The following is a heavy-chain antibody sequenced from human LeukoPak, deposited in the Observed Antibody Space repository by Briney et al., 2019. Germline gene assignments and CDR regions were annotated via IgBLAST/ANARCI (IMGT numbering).Heavy chain of an antibody. D-gene: IGHD1-26*01. J-gene: IGHJ3*02. CDR3: AKLVSGSTKRTHDAFDI. Sequence: GGSLRLSCAASGFTFSSYAMSWVRQAPGKGLEWVSAISGSGGSTYHADSVKGRFTISRDNSKNTLYLQMNSLRAEDTAVYYCAKLVSGSTKRTHDAFDIWGQGTMVTVSS. CDR1: GFTFSSYA. V-gene: IGHV3-23*01. CDR2: ISGSGGST.